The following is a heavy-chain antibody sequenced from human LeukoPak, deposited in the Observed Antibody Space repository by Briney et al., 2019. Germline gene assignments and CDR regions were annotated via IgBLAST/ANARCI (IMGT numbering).Heavy chain of an antibody. CDR3: ASHGGDSSGYYFTY. V-gene: IGHV1-18*01. J-gene: IGHJ4*02. D-gene: IGHD3-22*01. CDR1: GYTFISHG. CDR2: INTYNGNT. Sequence: EASVKVSCKASGYTFISHGMSWVRQAPGQGLEWMGWINTYNGNTNYAQKLQGRVTMTTDTSTSTAYMELRSLRSDDTAVYYCASHGGDSSGYYFTYWGQGTLVTVSS.